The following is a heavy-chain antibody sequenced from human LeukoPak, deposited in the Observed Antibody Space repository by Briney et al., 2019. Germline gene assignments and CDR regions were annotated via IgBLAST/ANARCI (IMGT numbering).Heavy chain of an antibody. J-gene: IGHJ4*02. CDR1: GGSISRSNW. V-gene: IGHV4-4*02. D-gene: IGHD3-10*01. CDR3: ARAYAVGGSGSYYNPGYFDY. CDR2: IYHSGST. Sequence: PSETLSLTCAVSGGSISRSNWWSWVRQPPGKGLEWIGEIYHSGSTNYNPSLKSRVTISVDKSKNQFSLKLSSVTAADTAVYYCARAYAVGGSGSYYNPGYFDYWGQGTLVTVSS.